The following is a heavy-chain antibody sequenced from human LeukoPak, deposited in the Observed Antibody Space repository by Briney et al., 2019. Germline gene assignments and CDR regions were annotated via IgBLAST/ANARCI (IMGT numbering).Heavy chain of an antibody. CDR2: ISRSSRYV. CDR1: GFTFSSYS. Sequence: GGSLRLSCEASGFTFSSYSMNWVRQAPGKGLEWVSSISRSSRYVYYAHSVKGRFTISRDNAKNSLFLQMNSLRAEDTAVYYCGKEQSGSYVHAFDPWGQGTVVTVSS. J-gene: IGHJ5*02. D-gene: IGHD3-3*01. CDR3: GKEQSGSYVHAFDP. V-gene: IGHV3-21*01.